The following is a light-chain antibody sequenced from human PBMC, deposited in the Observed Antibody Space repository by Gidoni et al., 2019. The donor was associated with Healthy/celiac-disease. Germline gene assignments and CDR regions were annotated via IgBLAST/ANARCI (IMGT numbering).Light chain of an antibody. CDR1: QSSSSY. J-gene: IGKJ1*01. CDR2: AAS. CDR3: QQSYSTPQT. Sequence: DIQMTQSPSSLSASVGDRVTITCRASQSSSSYLNWYQQKPGKAPKLLIYAASSLQSEVPSRFSGSGSGTDFTLTISCLQPEDFATYYCQQSYSTPQTFGQGTKVEIK. V-gene: IGKV1-39*01.